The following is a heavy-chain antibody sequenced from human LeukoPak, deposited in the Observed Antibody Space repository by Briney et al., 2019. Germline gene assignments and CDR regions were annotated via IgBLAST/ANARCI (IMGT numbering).Heavy chain of an antibody. CDR2: ISWYSYDI. CDR1: GFTFDEYA. D-gene: IGHD1-26*01. CDR3: AKGVGTSYHYHMDV. V-gene: IGHV3-9*03. Sequence: GRSLRLSCAASGFTFDEYAMHWVRQPPGKGLEWVSGISWYSYDIWYADSVKGRFTISRDNAKNSLYLQMSSLRAEDMALYYCAKGVGTSYHYHMDVWGKGTTVIVSS. J-gene: IGHJ6*03.